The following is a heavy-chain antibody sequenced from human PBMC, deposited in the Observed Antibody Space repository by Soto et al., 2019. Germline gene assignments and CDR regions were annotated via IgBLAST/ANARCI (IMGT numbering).Heavy chain of an antibody. J-gene: IGHJ4*02. CDR2: ISYDSINQ. CDR3: VRDVGNGWYPISTDV. Sequence: GGSLRLSCAASGFAFSDFALHWVRQAPGKGLEWVAIISYDSINQYYADSVKGRFTISRDNSKSTVFLDMDNLRHEDSGLYYCVRDVGNGWYPISTDVWGQGTQLTLSS. CDR1: GFAFSDFA. V-gene: IGHV3-30*04. D-gene: IGHD6-19*01.